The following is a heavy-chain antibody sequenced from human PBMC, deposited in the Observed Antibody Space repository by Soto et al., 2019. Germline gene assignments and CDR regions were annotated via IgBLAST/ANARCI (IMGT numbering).Heavy chain of an antibody. CDR2: ISAYDGKT. J-gene: IGHJ4*02. Sequence: GASVKVSCKTSGYTFNTYGINWVRQAPGQGLELMGWISAYDGKTTYAEKFQGRVTMTTDTSTSTAYMELRSLRSDDTAIYYCARGPYCGSDCYFGVWGQGTLVTVSS. CDR3: ARGPYCGSDCYFGV. CDR1: GYTFNTYG. V-gene: IGHV1-18*01. D-gene: IGHD2-21*02.